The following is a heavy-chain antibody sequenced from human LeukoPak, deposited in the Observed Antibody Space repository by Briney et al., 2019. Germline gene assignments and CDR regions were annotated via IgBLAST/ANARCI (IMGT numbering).Heavy chain of an antibody. V-gene: IGHV1-18*01. CDR2: ISAFNGNT. CDR1: GYIFTSYG. Sequence: ASVKVSCKASGYIFTSYGVSWVRQAPGQGLEWMGWISAFNGNTNYAQKLRGRVTMTTEASTSTAYMELRSLRSDDTAFYCCAREPGLARSTFFDYWGQGTLVTVST. D-gene: IGHD3-16*01. J-gene: IGHJ4*02. CDR3: AREPGLARSTFFDY.